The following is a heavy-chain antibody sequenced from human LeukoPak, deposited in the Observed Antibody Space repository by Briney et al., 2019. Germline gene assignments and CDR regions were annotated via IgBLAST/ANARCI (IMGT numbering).Heavy chain of an antibody. V-gene: IGHV1-69*10. CDR1: GGTLTSHG. CDR3: AXXXXXXQGVQLYYYFGMDV. J-gene: IGHJ6*02. D-gene: IGHD5-24*01. CDR2: IIPIRNTV. Sequence: VKVSCKASGGTLTSHGISWVRQAPGQGLEWMGRIIPIRNTVNYAQKFQGRLTITAETSTSTAYMDLSSLTSEDTAVYYCAXXXXXXQGVQLYYYFGMDVWGQGTKVTVSS.